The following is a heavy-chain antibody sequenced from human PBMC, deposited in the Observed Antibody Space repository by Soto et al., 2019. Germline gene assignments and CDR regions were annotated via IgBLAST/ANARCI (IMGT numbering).Heavy chain of an antibody. J-gene: IGHJ4*02. CDR1: GYSFTSYW. V-gene: IGHV5-51*01. D-gene: IGHD4-17*01. CDR3: ERSTVPEVYSDY. Sequence: VESLKISCKGSGYSFTSYWIGWVRQMPGKGLGWMGIIYPGDSDTRYSPSFQGQVTISADKSISTAYLQWSSLKASDTAMYYCERSTVPEVYSDYWGQGTLVTVS. CDR2: IYPGDSDT.